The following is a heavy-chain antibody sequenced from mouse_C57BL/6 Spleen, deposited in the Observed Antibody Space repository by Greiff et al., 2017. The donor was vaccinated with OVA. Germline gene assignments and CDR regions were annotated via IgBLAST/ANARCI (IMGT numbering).Heavy chain of an antibody. CDR1: GYSITSGYY. Sequence: EVQLVESGPGLVKPSQSLSLTCSVTGYSITSGYYWNWIRQFPGNKLEWMGYISYDGSNNYNPSLKNRISITRDTSKNQFFLKLNSVTTEDTATYYCARPGDYYGSRYFDVWGTGTTVTVSS. V-gene: IGHV3-6*01. CDR2: ISYDGSN. CDR3: ARPGDYYGSRYFDV. J-gene: IGHJ1*03. D-gene: IGHD1-1*01.